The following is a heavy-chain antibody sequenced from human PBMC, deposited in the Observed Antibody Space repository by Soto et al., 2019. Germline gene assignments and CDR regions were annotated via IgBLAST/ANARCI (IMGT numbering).Heavy chain of an antibody. CDR2: IYYSGST. CDR3: ARPANYYDSSGYRY. Sequence: KPSETLSLTCTVSGGSISSYYWSWIRQPPGKGLEWIGYIYYSGSTNYNPSLKSRVTISVDTSKNQFSLKLSSVTAADTAVYYCARPANYYDSSGYRYWGQGTLVTVSS. V-gene: IGHV4-59*01. CDR1: GGSISSYY. D-gene: IGHD3-22*01. J-gene: IGHJ4*02.